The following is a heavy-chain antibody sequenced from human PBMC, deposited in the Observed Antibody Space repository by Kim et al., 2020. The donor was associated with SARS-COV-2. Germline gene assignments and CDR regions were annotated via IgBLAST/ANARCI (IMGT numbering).Heavy chain of an antibody. V-gene: IGHV2-26*01. CDR1: GFSLSNARMG. J-gene: IGHJ2*01. CDR2: IFSNDEK. CDR3: ALIWFGDYGDYSSTRYEHYWYFDL. Sequence: SGPTLVNPTETLTLTCTVSGFSLSNARMGVSWIRQPPGKALEWLAHIFSNDEKSYSTSLKSRLTISKDTSKSQVVLTMTNMNTVDTATYYCALIWFGDYGDYSSTRYEHYWYFDLWGRGTLVTVSS. D-gene: IGHD4-17*01.